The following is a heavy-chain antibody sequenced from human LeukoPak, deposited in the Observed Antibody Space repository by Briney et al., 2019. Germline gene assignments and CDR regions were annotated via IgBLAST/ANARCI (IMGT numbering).Heavy chain of an antibody. J-gene: IGHJ5*02. D-gene: IGHD6-13*01. CDR1: GGSFSGYY. CDR3: ARGGIKQLRP. Sequence: SETLSLTCAVYGGSFSGYYWSWIRQPPGKGLEWIGEINHSGSTNYNPSLKSRVTISVDTSKNQFSLKLSSVTAAGTAVYYCARGGIKQLRPWGQGTLVTVSS. CDR2: INHSGST. V-gene: IGHV4-34*01.